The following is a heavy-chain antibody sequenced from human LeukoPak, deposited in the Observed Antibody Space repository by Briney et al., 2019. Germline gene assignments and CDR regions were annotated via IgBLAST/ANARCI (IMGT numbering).Heavy chain of an antibody. J-gene: IGHJ5*02. CDR3: AKVRRICGGDCSNNWFDP. CDR2: IRYDGSNK. CDR1: GFTFSSYG. Sequence: GGSLRLSCAASGFTFSSYGMHWVRQAPGKGLEWVAFIRYDGSNKYYADSVKGRFTISRDNSKNTLYLQMNSLRAEDTAVYYCAKVRRICGGDCSNNWFDPWGQGTLVTVSS. D-gene: IGHD2-21*02. V-gene: IGHV3-30*02.